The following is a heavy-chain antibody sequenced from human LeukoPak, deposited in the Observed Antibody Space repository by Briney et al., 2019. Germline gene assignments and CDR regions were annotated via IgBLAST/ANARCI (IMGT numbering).Heavy chain of an antibody. J-gene: IGHJ4*02. D-gene: IGHD6-13*01. V-gene: IGHV3-23*01. CDR2: ISGSGGTT. CDR1: GFTFSSCA. Sequence: PGGSLRLSCAASGFTFSSCAMSWVRQAPGKGLEWVSAISGSGGTTYYADPVKGRFTISRDTSKNTLYLQMNSLRAEDTAVYYCARPPYGYSSSRYYFDYWGQGTLVTVSS. CDR3: ARPPYGYSSSRYYFDY.